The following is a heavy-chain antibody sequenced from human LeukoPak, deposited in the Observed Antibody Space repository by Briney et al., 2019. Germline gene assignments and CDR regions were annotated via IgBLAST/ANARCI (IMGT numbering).Heavy chain of an antibody. CDR3: ARVVDVDYSGSYYLDY. V-gene: IGHV1-69*13. CDR1: GGTFSSYA. Sequence: SVKVSCKASGGTFSSYAISWVRQAPGQGLEWMGGIIPIFGTANYAQKFQGRVTITADESTSTAYMELSSLRSEDTAEYYCARVVDVDYSGSYYLDYWGQGTLVTVSS. J-gene: IGHJ4*02. CDR2: IIPIFGTA. D-gene: IGHD1-26*01.